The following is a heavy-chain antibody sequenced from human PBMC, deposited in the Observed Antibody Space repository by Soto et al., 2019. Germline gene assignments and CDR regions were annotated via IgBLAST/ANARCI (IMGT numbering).Heavy chain of an antibody. D-gene: IGHD1-26*01. CDR3: ARDGIIRGWFDP. CDR2: IYYSGST. V-gene: IGHV4-59*01. Sequence: QVQLQESGPGLVKPSETLSLTCTVSGGSISSYYWSWIRQPPGKGLEWIGYIYYSGSTNYNPSLKSRVTISVDTSKNQFSLKLSSVTAADTAVYYCARDGIIRGWFDPWGQGTLVTVSS. CDR1: GGSISSYY. J-gene: IGHJ5*02.